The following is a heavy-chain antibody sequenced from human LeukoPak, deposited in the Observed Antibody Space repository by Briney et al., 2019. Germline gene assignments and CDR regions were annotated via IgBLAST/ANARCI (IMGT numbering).Heavy chain of an antibody. Sequence: SQTLSLTCTVSGGSISSGGYYWSWIRQHPGKGLEWIGYIYYSGSTYYNPSLKSRVTISVDTSKNQFSLKLSSVTAADTAVYYCAGARDSSGYYSLYYFDYWGQGTLVTVSS. CDR2: IYYSGST. V-gene: IGHV4-31*03. CDR3: AGARDSSGYYSLYYFDY. J-gene: IGHJ4*02. D-gene: IGHD3-22*01. CDR1: GGSISSGGYY.